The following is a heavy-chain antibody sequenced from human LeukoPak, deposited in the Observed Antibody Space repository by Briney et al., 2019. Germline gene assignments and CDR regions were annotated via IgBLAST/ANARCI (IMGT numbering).Heavy chain of an antibody. D-gene: IGHD1-1*01. Sequence: GGSLRLSCAASGFTFSSYSMNWVRQAPGKGLEWVSSISSSSSHIYYADSVRRRFTISRDNAKNSLFLQMNSLRGEDTAVYYCARCATGKTFGSLREIKKSREIDYWGQGTLVTVSS. CDR3: ARCATGKTFGSLREIKKSREIDY. CDR1: GFTFSSYS. CDR2: ISSSSSHI. V-gene: IGHV3-21*01. J-gene: IGHJ4*02.